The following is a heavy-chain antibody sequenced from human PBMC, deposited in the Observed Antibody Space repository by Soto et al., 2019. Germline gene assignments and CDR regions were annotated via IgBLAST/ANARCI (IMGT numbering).Heavy chain of an antibody. CDR1: GFTFSSYG. Sequence: VQLVESGGGVVQPGRSLRLSCAASGFTFSSYGMHWVRQAPGKGLEWVAVISYDGSNKYYADSVKGRFTISRDNSKNTLYLQMNSLRAEDTAVYYCAKDLYYFWSGYPPYNGFDPWGQGTLVTVSS. J-gene: IGHJ5*02. D-gene: IGHD3-3*01. CDR3: AKDLYYFWSGYPPYNGFDP. CDR2: ISYDGSNK. V-gene: IGHV3-30*18.